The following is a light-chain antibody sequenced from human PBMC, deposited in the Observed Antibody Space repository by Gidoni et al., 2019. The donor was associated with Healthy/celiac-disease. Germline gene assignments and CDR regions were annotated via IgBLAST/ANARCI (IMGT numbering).Light chain of an antibody. V-gene: IGKV3-11*01. CDR3: QQRSNWPLT. CDR1: QSVSSY. J-gene: IGKJ4*01. CDR2: DAS. Sequence: ELLLTQSPATLSWSHGERATLSCRASQSVSSYLAWYQPKPVQAPRLLIYDASNTATGIPARFSGSGSGTDFTLTVSSLEPEDFAVYYCQQRSNWPLTFGGGTKVEIK.